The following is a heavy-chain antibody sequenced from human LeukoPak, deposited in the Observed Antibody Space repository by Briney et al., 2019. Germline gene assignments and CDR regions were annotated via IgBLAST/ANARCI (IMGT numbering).Heavy chain of an antibody. V-gene: IGHV4-34*01. Sequence: PSETLSLSCAVYGGSFSGYYWSWIRQPPGKGLEWIGEINHSGSTNYNPSLKSRVTISVDTSKNQFSLKLSSVTAADTAVYYCARGKMTIFSRGAFDIWGQGTMVTVSS. D-gene: IGHD3-9*01. CDR3: ARGKMTIFSRGAFDI. CDR1: GGSFSGYY. CDR2: INHSGST. J-gene: IGHJ3*02.